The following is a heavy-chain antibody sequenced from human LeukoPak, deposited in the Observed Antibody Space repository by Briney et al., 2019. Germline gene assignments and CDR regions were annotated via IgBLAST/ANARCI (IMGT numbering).Heavy chain of an antibody. V-gene: IGHV3-74*01. CDR3: ARGNYYGQDY. Sequence: GGSLRLSCGASGFTFSSYWMHWVRQAPGKGLVWISRINSDGSTTSYANSVKGRFTISRDNAKNTLYLQMNSLRAEDTAVYYCARGNYYGQDYWGQGTLVTVSS. D-gene: IGHD3-10*01. CDR2: INSDGSTT. J-gene: IGHJ4*02. CDR1: GFTFSSYW.